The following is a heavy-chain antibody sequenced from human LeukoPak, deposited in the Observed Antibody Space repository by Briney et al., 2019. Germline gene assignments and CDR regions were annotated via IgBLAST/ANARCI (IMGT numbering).Heavy chain of an antibody. J-gene: IGHJ4*02. D-gene: IGHD1-26*01. Sequence: VGSPRHSCVDSGFTSSSFGLRWGRQAPGKGLEWGAVVSYYGSKEYYTDPVKGQFTISRDNTKNTQYLQINNLRAEDTAVYCCAKISSFRTGARGSYHYWGQGTLVTVST. CDR2: VSYYGSKE. V-gene: IGHV3-30*18. CDR1: GFTSSSFG. CDR3: AKISSFRTGARGSYHY.